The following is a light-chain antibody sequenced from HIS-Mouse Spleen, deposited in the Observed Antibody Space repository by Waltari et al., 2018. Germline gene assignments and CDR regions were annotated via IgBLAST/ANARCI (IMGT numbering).Light chain of an antibody. CDR3: QQYYSTPYT. CDR1: QSVLYSSNNKNY. Sequence: DIVMTQSPDSLAVSLGERATINCKSSQSVLYSSNNKNYLAWYQQKPGQPTKLLIYWASTLESGVPDRFSGSGSGTDFTLTISSLQAEDVAVYSCQQYYSTPYTFGQGTKLEIK. J-gene: IGKJ2*01. CDR2: WAS. V-gene: IGKV4-1*01.